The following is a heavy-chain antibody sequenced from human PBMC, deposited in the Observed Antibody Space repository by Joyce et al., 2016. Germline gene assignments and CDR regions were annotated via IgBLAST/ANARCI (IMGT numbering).Heavy chain of an antibody. J-gene: IGHJ6*03. Sequence: QVQLVESGGGVVQPGRSLRLSCAASGFTFSDYGMHWVRQAPGKGLEWVALISYDGRIKYYADSVKGRFTSSRDTSKNALYLQMNSLTVEDTAVYFCAKDFWSGYYYMDVWGKGTTVTVSS. D-gene: IGHD3-3*01. CDR2: ISYDGRIK. CDR1: GFTFSDYG. CDR3: AKDFWSGYYYMDV. V-gene: IGHV3-30*18.